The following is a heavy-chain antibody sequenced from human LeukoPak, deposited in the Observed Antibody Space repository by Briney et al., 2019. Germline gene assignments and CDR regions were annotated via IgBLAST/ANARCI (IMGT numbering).Heavy chain of an antibody. CDR1: GFNFRNAW. CDR2: ISSSSSYI. D-gene: IGHD2-2*01. V-gene: IGHV3-21*01. CDR3: ARDSASPSSRYYYYGMDV. Sequence: GSLRLSCTASGFNFRNAWMCWVRQAPGKGLEWVSSISSSSSYIYYADSVKGRFTISRDNAKNSLYLQMNSLRAEDTAVYYCARDSASPSSRYYYYGMDVWGQGTTVTVSS. J-gene: IGHJ6*02.